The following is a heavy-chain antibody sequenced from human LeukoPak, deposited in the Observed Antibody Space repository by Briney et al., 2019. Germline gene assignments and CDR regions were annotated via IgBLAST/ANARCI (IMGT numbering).Heavy chain of an antibody. D-gene: IGHD3-22*01. V-gene: IGHV3-7*01. Sequence: PGGSLRLSCAASGFTFSTYWMSWVRQAPGKGLEWVANIKQDGREKYYVESVKGRFTISKDNAKNSLSLQMNSLRDEDTAVYYCARASRYYSDTSGYSYFDSWGQGTLVTVSS. CDR3: ARASRYYSDTSGYSYFDS. J-gene: IGHJ4*02. CDR2: IKQDGREK. CDR1: GFTFSTYW.